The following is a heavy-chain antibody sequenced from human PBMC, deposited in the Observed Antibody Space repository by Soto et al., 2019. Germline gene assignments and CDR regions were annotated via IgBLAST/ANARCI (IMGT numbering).Heavy chain of an antibody. CDR2: ISYDGSNK. CDR3: ALGGDYPA. Sequence: GGSLRLSCAASGFTFSSYGMHWVRQAPGKGLEWVAVISYDGSNKYYADSVKGRFTISRDNSKNTLYLQMNSLRAEDTAVYYCALGGDYPAWGRGTLVTVSS. D-gene: IGHD2-21*02. J-gene: IGHJ2*01. V-gene: IGHV3-30*03. CDR1: GFTFSSYG.